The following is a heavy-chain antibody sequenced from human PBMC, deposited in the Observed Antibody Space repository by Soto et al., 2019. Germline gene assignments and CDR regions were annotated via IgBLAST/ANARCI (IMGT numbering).Heavy chain of an antibody. CDR2: VRNKAYGFAT. J-gene: IGHJ4*02. Sequence: EVYLVESGGGLVQPGGSLRLSCSASGFTFSDHYMDWVRQAPGKGLEWVGRVRNKAYGFATEYAASVKGRFIISRDDSKNSLYLQMNSLKVEDTALYYCVRGSPHYYDGGSYQTVFDSWGQGSLVTVSS. D-gene: IGHD3-16*02. CDR3: VRGSPHYYDGGSYQTVFDS. V-gene: IGHV3-72*01. CDR1: GFTFSDHY.